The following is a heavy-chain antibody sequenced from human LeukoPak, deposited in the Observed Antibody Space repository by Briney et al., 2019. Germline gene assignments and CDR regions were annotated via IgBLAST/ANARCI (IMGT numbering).Heavy chain of an antibody. J-gene: IGHJ5*02. Sequence: GGSLRLSCAASGFAFSSSGMSWVRQAPGKGLEWVSTISASGDNTYYADSVKGRFTISRDNSKKKLYLQMNSLRAEDTAVYYCAKGYYGSGTYGWFDPWGQGTLVTVSS. V-gene: IGHV3-23*01. CDR3: AKGYYGSGTYGWFDP. CDR2: ISASGDNT. CDR1: GFAFSSSG. D-gene: IGHD3-10*01.